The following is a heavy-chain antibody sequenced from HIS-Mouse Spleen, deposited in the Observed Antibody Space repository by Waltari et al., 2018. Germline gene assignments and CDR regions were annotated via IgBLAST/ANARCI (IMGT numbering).Heavy chain of an antibody. D-gene: IGHD6-13*01. J-gene: IGHJ2*01. Sequence: QLQLQESGPGLVKPSETLSLTCTVSGGSISSSSYYWGWIRQPPGKGLEWIGSIYYSGSTSDNPSLKSRVTRAVDTSNNQFYPKLSSVTAADTAVYYCAREIPYSSSWYDWYFDLWGRGTLVTVSS. CDR2: IYYSGST. CDR1: GGSISSSSYY. V-gene: IGHV4-39*07. CDR3: AREIPYSSSWYDWYFDL.